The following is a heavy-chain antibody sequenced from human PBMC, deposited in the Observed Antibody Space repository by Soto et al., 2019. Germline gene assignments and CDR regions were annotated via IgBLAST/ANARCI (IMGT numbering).Heavy chain of an antibody. CDR3: ARAAITAGTEYDY. V-gene: IGHV1-8*01. D-gene: IGHD6-19*01. J-gene: IGHJ4*02. CDR1: GYTFARYD. CDR2: MNPNSGNT. Sequence: VKVSCKASGYTFARYDSNWMRQATGQGLEWMGWMNPNSGNTGYAQKLQGRVTMTRNTSTSTAYMELRSLGSDDTALYYCARAAITAGTEYDYWGQGTLVTVSS.